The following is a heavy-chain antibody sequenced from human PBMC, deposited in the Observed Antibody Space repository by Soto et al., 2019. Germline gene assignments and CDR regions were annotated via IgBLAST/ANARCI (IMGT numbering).Heavy chain of an antibody. Sequence: GGSLRLSCAASGFTFSSYDMHWVRQATGKGLEWVSAIGTAGDTYYPGSVKGRFTISRENAKNSLYLQMNSLRAGDRVVYYCERGFSVAFNIWGQGKMVTVSS. J-gene: IGHJ3*02. CDR1: GFTFSSYD. CDR3: ERGFSVAFNI. V-gene: IGHV3-13*01. CDR2: IGTAGDT.